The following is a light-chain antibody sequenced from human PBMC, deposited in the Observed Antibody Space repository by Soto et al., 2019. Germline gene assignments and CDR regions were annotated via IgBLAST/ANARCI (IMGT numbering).Light chain of an antibody. CDR1: QSISSY. V-gene: IGKV1-39*01. J-gene: IGKJ2*01. CDR3: QQSYSNPYI. Sequence: DIQMTQSPSSLSASVGDRVTITCRASQSISSYLNWYQQKLGKAPKLLIYAASSLQSGVSSRFSGSGSGTDFTLTITSLQPEDFAISYCQQSYSNPYIFGQGTKVEIK. CDR2: AAS.